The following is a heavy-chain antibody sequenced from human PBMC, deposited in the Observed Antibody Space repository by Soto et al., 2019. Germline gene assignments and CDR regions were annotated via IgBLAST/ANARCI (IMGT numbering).Heavy chain of an antibody. J-gene: IGHJ4*02. D-gene: IGHD6-6*01. Sequence: EVQLVESGGGLVKPGGSLRLSCAASGFTFSSYSMNWVRQAPGKGLEWVSSISSSSSYIYYADSVKGRFTISRDNAKNSLYLQMNSLRAEDTAVYYCATICSSCHYYWGQGTLVTVSS. CDR2: ISSSSSYI. V-gene: IGHV3-21*01. CDR1: GFTFSSYS. CDR3: ATICSSCHYY.